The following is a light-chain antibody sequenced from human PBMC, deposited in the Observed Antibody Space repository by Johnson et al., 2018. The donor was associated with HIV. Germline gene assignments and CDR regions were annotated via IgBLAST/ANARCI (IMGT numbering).Light chain of an antibody. Sequence: QSVLTQPPSVSAAPGQTVTISCSGSSSNVGSSFVSWYRQVPGTAPKLLVYEDDKRPSAIPDRFSGPKSGTSATLGITGPQPGDAAARYCGTWDSNLSVEFVFGTGTKVTVL. CDR3: GTWDSNLSVEFV. CDR2: EDD. J-gene: IGLJ1*01. V-gene: IGLV1-51*02. CDR1: SSNVGSSF.